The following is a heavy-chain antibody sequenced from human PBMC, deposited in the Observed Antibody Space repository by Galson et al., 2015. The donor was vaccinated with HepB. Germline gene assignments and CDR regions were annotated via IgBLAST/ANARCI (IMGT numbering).Heavy chain of an antibody. J-gene: IGHJ6*02. CDR2: ISFSGTTR. CDR1: GFTFSSYS. V-gene: IGHV3-48*04. D-gene: IGHD3-10*01. CDR3: ARDRGGSGTYLSDYYDMDV. Sequence: SLRLSCAASGFTFSSYSMNWVRQAPGKGLEWVSYISFSGTTRYYADSVKGRFTIFRDNAKNSLYLQMNSLRVEDMAVYYCARDRGGSGTYLSDYYDMDVWGQGTTVTVSS.